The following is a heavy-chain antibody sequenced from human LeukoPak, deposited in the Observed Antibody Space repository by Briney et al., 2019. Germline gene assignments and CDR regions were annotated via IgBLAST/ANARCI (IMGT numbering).Heavy chain of an antibody. V-gene: IGHV3-7*03. J-gene: IGHJ4*02. CDR1: GFTFSDYW. CDR3: ARAGGSGTVDY. CDR2: INHDGRET. D-gene: IGHD1-26*01. Sequence: PGGSLRLSCAASGFTFSDYWMSWVRQAPGKGLEWVANINHDGRETYYVDSVKGRFTISRDNAKNSLFLQMNSLRVEDTAVYYCARAGGSGTVDYWGQGTLLTVSS.